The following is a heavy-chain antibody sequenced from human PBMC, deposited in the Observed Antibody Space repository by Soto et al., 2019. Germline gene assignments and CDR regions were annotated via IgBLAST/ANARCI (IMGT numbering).Heavy chain of an antibody. V-gene: IGHV4-31*03. CDR1: GGSISSGGYY. Sequence: QVQLQEAGPGLVKPSQTLSLTCTVSGGSISSGGYYWSWIRQPPGKGLEWIAYIYYSGTTYYNPYLKSRVTISVDTSKNQFSLKLSSVTAADTAVYYCARVAGSSSPFDPCGQGTLVTVSS. J-gene: IGHJ5*02. CDR2: IYYSGTT. D-gene: IGHD6-6*01. CDR3: ARVAGSSSPFDP.